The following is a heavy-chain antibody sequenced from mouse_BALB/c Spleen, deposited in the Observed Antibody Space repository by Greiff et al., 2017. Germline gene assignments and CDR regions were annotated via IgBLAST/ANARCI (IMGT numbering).Heavy chain of an antibody. Sequence: EVQVVESGGGLVKPGGSLKLSCAASGFTFSSYAMSWVRQTPEKRLEWVASISSGGSTYYPDSVKGRFTISRDNARNILYLQMSSLRSEDTAMYYCARDGSSYVPMDYWGQGTSVTVSS. J-gene: IGHJ4*01. CDR2: ISSGGST. CDR1: GFTFSSYA. D-gene: IGHD1-1*01. V-gene: IGHV5-6-5*01. CDR3: ARDGSSYVPMDY.